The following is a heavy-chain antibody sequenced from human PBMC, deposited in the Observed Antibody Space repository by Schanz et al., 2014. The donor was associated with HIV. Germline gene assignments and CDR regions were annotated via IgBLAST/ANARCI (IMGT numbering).Heavy chain of an antibody. J-gene: IGHJ5*02. D-gene: IGHD6-19*01. CDR2: IKQDESEK. Sequence: EVQLAESGGRLVKPGGSLRLSCAASGFSFSYYGMNWVRPAPGKGLEWVANIKQDESEKYYVDSVKGRFTISRDNAKKSLYLRMNSLRAEDTAVYYCAREYLGYSSGFDPWGQGTLVTVSS. V-gene: IGHV3-7*01. CDR3: AREYLGYSSGFDP. CDR1: GFSFSYYG.